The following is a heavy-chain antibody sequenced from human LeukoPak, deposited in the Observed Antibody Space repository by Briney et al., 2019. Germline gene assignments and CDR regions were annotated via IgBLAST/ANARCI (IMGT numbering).Heavy chain of an antibody. CDR3: AKWRALDGYCGGDCYVDY. V-gene: IGHV3-23*01. J-gene: IGHJ4*02. Sequence: GGSLRLSCAASGFTFSSYAMSWVRQAPGKGLEWVSAISGSGGSTYYADSVKGRFTISRDNSKNTLYLQMNSLRAEDTAVYYCAKWRALDGYCGGDCYVDYWGQGALVTVSS. CDR1: GFTFSSYA. CDR2: ISGSGGST. D-gene: IGHD2-21*02.